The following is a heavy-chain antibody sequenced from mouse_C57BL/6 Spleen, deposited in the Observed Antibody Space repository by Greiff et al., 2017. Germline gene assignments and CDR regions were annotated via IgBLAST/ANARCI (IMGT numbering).Heavy chain of an antibody. J-gene: IGHJ2*01. CDR1: GYTFTSYW. Sequence: QVQLQQPGAELVKPGASVQLSCKASGYTFTSYWMHWVKQRPGQGLEWIGMIHPNSGSTTYNEMFKSKATLTVDKSSSTAYMQLSSLTAEDSAVYYCARDDGSSSYFDYWGQGTTLTVSS. CDR2: IHPNSGST. D-gene: IGHD1-1*01. V-gene: IGHV1-64*01. CDR3: ARDDGSSSYFDY.